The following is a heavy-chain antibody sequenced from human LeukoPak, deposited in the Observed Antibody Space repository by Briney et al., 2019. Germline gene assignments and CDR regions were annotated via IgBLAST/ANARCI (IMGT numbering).Heavy chain of an antibody. CDR2: MNPNSGNT. J-gene: IGHJ6*03. CDR3: ARGVDVVVPAAIRDMDV. D-gene: IGHD2-2*02. Sequence: ASVKVSCKASGYTFTSYDINWARQATGQGLEWMGWMNPNSGNTGYAQKFQGRVTMTRNTSISTAYMELSSLRSEDTAVYYCARGVDVVVPAAIRDMDVWGKGTTVTVSS. V-gene: IGHV1-8*01. CDR1: GYTFTSYD.